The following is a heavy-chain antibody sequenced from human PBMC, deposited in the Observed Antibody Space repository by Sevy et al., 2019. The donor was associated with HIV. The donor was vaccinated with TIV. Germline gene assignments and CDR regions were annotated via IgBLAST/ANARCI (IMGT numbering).Heavy chain of an antibody. D-gene: IGHD3-22*01. CDR3: AKDRVAMIGGYYYYYMDV. J-gene: IGHJ6*03. Sequence: GGSLRLSCAASGFTFSSYGMHWVRQAPGKGLEWVAVIGYDGSNKYYADSVKGRFTISRDNSKNTLYLQMNSLRDEDTAVYYCAKDRVAMIGGYYYYYMDVWGQGTTVTVSS. V-gene: IGHV3-33*06. CDR1: GFTFSSYG. CDR2: IGYDGSNK.